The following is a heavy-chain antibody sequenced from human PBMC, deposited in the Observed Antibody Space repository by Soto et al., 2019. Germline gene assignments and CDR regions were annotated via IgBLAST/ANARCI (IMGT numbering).Heavy chain of an antibody. Sequence: QVQLQESGPGLVKPSQTLSLTCTVSSDSITSGPYYWSWVRQHPGRGLQWIGYIYYRGNSYYNPSLKSRISISLDTSKKQFSLELNSVTAADTAVNYCARSGGSNSWYGVFDFWGQGTLLTVSS. CDR2: IYYRGNS. CDR1: SDSITSGPYY. CDR3: ARSGGSNSWYGVFDF. J-gene: IGHJ4*02. V-gene: IGHV4-31*03. D-gene: IGHD2-15*01.